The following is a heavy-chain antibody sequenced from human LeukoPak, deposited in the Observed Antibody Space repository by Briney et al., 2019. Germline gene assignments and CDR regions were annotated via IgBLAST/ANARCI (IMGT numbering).Heavy chain of an antibody. J-gene: IGHJ5*02. D-gene: IGHD6-13*01. Sequence: PGGSLRLSCAASGFTFDDYAMHWVRQAPGKGLEWVSGISWNSGSIGYADSVKGRFTISRDNAKNSLYLQMNSLRAEDTALYYCAKAAAAGPNWFDPWGQGTLVTVSS. CDR1: GFTFDDYA. V-gene: IGHV3-9*01. CDR3: AKAAAAGPNWFDP. CDR2: ISWNSGSI.